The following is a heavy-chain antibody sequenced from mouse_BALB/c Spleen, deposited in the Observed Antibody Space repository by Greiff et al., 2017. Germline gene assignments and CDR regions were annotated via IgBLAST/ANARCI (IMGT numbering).Heavy chain of an antibody. CDR3: ARNEGIITTRAMDY. CDR2: IWSGGST. CDR1: GFSLTSYG. Sequence: QVQLKESGPGLVQPSQSLSITCTVSGFSLTSYGVHWVRQSPGKGLEWLGVIWSGGSTDYNAAFISRLSISKDNSKSQVFFKMNSLQANDTSIYYCARNEGIITTRAMDYWGQGTSVTVSS. V-gene: IGHV2-2*02. D-gene: IGHD1-1*01. J-gene: IGHJ4*01.